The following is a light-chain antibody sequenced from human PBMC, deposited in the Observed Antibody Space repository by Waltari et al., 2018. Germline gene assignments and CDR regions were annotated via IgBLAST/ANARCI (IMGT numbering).Light chain of an antibody. V-gene: IGKV2-28*01. J-gene: IGKJ1*01. CDR3: MQGLQPPWT. Sequence: DIMVTQSPLSLPVTPGEPASISCTSTQSLLQSNGYDYLDWYLQKPGQAPQILMYLGSSRASGVPDRLSGSGSGTNFTLKISRVEAEDVGVYYCMQGLQPPWTFGQGTKVEI. CDR1: QSLLQSNGYDY. CDR2: LGS.